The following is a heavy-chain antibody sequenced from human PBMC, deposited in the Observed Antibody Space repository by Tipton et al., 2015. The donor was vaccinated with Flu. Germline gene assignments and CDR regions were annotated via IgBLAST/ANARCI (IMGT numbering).Heavy chain of an antibody. CDR1: GASISSEDFY. CDR2: TYNSGIT. D-gene: IGHD5-12*01. J-gene: IGHJ4*02. Sequence: TLSLTCTVSGASISSEDFYWSWIRQHPGRGLEWIGYTYNSGITYYKPSLSSRVVISLDTSKNQFYLRLSSVTAADTAVYYCARGATRRPFSGYDYTGYWGQGTLVTVSS. CDR3: ARGATRRPFSGYDYTGY. V-gene: IGHV4-31*03.